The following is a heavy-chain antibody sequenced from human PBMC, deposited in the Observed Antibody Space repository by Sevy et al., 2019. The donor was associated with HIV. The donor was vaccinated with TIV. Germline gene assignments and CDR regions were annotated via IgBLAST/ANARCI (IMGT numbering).Heavy chain of an antibody. Sequence: SETLSLTCAVSGYSISSGYYWGWIRQPPGKGLEWIGSIYHSGSTYYNPSLKSRVTITVDTSKNQFSLKLSSVTAADTAVYYCAGQQADTIFGVAYYYYYYMDVWGKGTTVTVSS. CDR1: GYSISSGYY. CDR2: IYHSGST. D-gene: IGHD3-3*01. J-gene: IGHJ6*03. CDR3: AGQQADTIFGVAYYYYYYMDV. V-gene: IGHV4-38-2*01.